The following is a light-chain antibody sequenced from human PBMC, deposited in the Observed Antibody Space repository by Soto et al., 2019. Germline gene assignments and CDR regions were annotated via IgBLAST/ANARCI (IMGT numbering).Light chain of an antibody. V-gene: IGKV1-39*01. CDR2: RAS. Sequence: DIQMTQSPSSLSESVGNRVTISCRSSQTISTYLNWYQQKPGTVPRLLISRASSVQSGVPPRFSGSGSGRDFALTISSLRPEDIGTYFCQQSYSSPWTFGPGTRVEI. CDR1: QTISTY. J-gene: IGKJ1*01. CDR3: QQSYSSPWT.